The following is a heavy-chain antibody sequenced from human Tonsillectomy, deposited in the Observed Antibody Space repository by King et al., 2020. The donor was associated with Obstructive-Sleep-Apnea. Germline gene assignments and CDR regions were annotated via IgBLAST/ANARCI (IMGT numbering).Heavy chain of an antibody. J-gene: IGHJ5*02. CDR2: IYYSGST. V-gene: IGHV4-31*03. D-gene: IGHD6-13*01. CDR1: GGSISSDAYY. CDR3: ARGKAAAGANWFDP. Sequence: VPLQESGPGLVKPSQTLSLTCTVSGGSISSDAYYWSWIRQHPGKGLDWIGCIYYSGSTYYNPSLKSRVTISADTSKNQFSLKLISVTAADTAVYYCARGKAAAGANWFDPWGQGTLVTVSS.